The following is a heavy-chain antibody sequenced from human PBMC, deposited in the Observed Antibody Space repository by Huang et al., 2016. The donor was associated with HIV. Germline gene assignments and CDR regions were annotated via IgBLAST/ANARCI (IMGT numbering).Heavy chain of an antibody. V-gene: IGHV1-69*01. CDR3: ATGPRGSGSFN. D-gene: IGHD1-26*01. J-gene: IGHJ4*02. CDR1: GGTFSSYV. CDR2: IPPICDKT. Sequence: QVQLVQSGAEVKKPGSSVKVSCKASGGTFSSYVISWVRQAPGQGLEWMGGIPPICDKTNYAQKFQGRVTIIADESTRTAYMEMSSLRPEDTATYYCATGPRGSGSFNWGQGTLVIVSS.